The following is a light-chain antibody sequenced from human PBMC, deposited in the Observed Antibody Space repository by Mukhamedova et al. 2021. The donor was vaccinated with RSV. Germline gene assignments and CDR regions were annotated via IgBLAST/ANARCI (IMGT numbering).Light chain of an antibody. CDR2: GAS. CDR3: LQDYDYPRS. V-gene: IGKV1-6*01. J-gene: IGKJ2*03. Sequence: WYQRRVLGKAPRLLIYGASNLQSGVPSRFSGRGYGTDFTLTISSLQADDFSTYYCLQDYDYPRSFGQGTKLEMK.